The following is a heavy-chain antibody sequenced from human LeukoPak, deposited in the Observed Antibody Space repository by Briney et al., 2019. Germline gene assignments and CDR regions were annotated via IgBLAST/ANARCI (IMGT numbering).Heavy chain of an antibody. CDR3: ARRFGERLYSNNDAFDS. Sequence: GESLKISCQGSGYSFNTYWIGWVRQMPGKGLEWMGIIYPGDSDTSYGQSFQGQVTISVEKSSNTAYLQWSRLKASDTAMYYCARRFGERLYSNNDAFDSWGQGTLVTVSS. J-gene: IGHJ4*02. D-gene: IGHD4-11*01. V-gene: IGHV5-51*01. CDR2: IYPGDSDT. CDR1: GYSFNTYW.